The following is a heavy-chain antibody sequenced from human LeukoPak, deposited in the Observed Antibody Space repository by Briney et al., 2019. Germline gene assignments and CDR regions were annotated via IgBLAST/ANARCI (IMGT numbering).Heavy chain of an antibody. CDR1: GFTFTRYG. CDR3: ARDRTYCSSTSCTRLGMDV. D-gene: IGHD2-2*01. Sequence: GRSLRLSCEVSGFTFTRYGMHWDRQAPGKGLEWVAVVWHDGSDNGYADSVKGRFTISRDDTKNMLYLQMNSLRAEDTALYYCARDRTYCSSTSCTRLGMDVWGQGTTVTVSS. J-gene: IGHJ6*01. V-gene: IGHV3-33*01. CDR2: VWHDGSDN.